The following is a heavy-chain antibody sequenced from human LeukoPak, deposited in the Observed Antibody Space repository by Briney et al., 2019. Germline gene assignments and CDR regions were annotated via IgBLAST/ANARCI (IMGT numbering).Heavy chain of an antibody. CDR1: GGTFSRYT. Sequence: SVKVSCKASGGTFSRYTISWVRQAPGQGLEWMGGIIPLFGTANYAQKFQGRVTITADESTSTAYMELSSLRSEDTAVYYCARDFTSKPYSGYDEGLSWFDPWGQGTLVTVSS. CDR2: IIPLFGTA. V-gene: IGHV1-69*13. J-gene: IGHJ5*02. D-gene: IGHD5-12*01. CDR3: ARDFTSKPYSGYDEGLSWFDP.